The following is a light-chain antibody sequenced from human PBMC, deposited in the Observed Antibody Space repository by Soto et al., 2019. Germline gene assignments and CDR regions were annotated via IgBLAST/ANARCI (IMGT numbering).Light chain of an antibody. Sequence: ELVLTQSPGTLSLSPGERATLSCRASQSVSSSYLAWYQQKPGQAPRLLIYGVSSRATGIPDRFSGSWSGTDFTLTISRLEPEDLAVYYCQQYEAFGQGTKVEIK. CDR1: QSVSSSY. V-gene: IGKV3-20*01. J-gene: IGKJ1*01. CDR3: QQYEA. CDR2: GVS.